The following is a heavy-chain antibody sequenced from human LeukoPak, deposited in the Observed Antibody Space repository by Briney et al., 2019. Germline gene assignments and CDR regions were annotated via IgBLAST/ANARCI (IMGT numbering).Heavy chain of an antibody. D-gene: IGHD3-22*01. J-gene: IGHJ6*02. CDR1: GGSISSYY. CDR3: ARHRYYYDSSGYKMGGYYGMDV. V-gene: IGHV4-59*08. CDR2: IYYSGST. Sequence: SETLSLTCTVSGGSISSYYWSWIRQPPGEGLEWIGYIYYSGSTNYNPSLKSRVTISVDTSKNQFSLKLSSVTAADTAVYYCARHRYYYDSSGYKMGGYYGMDVWGQGTTVTVSS.